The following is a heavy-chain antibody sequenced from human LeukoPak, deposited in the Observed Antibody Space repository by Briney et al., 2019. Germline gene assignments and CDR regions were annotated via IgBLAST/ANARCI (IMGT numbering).Heavy chain of an antibody. CDR1: GGSISSYY. V-gene: IGHV4-4*07. CDR3: ARGTYPGGFDP. J-gene: IGHJ5*02. CDR2: INTSGST. Sequence: PSETLSLTCTVSGGSISSYYWSWIRQPAGKGLEWIGRINTSGSTNYNPSLKSRVTMSVDTSKSQFSLKLSSVTAADTAVYYCARGTYPGGFDPWGQGTLVTVSS. D-gene: IGHD3-10*01.